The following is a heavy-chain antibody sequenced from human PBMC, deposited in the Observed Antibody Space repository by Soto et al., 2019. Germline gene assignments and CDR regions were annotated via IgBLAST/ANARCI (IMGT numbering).Heavy chain of an antibody. CDR1: GFSLSNPGVG. Sequence: QITLKESGPTLVKPTQTLTLTCTFSGFSLSNPGVGMGWVRQPPGKALQWLAVIYRNDDRRYSPSLKTRLTITKDTSKNQVVLTMTDMDPVDTATYYCAHGGPAASLDFWGQGTLVTVSS. CDR2: IYRNDDR. D-gene: IGHD2-2*01. J-gene: IGHJ4*02. CDR3: AHGGPAASLDF. V-gene: IGHV2-5*01.